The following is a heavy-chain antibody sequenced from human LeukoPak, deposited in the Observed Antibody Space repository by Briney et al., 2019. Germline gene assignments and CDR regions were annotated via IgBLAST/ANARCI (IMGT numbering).Heavy chain of an antibody. CDR1: GFTFSSYA. CDR2: ISNDGSKK. J-gene: IGHJ3*02. D-gene: IGHD3-10*01. Sequence: GGSLRLSCAASGFTFSSYAMSWVRQAPGKGLEWVAVISNDGSKKYSADSVKGRFTISRDNSKNTLYLQMNSLRAEDTAVYYCAKDLGYYGSGGAGGFDIWGQGTMVTVSS. V-gene: IGHV3-30*18. CDR3: AKDLGYYGSGGAGGFDI.